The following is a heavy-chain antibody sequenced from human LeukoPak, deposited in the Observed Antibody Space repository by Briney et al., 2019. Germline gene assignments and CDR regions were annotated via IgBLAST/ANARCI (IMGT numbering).Heavy chain of an antibody. D-gene: IGHD6-13*01. V-gene: IGHV3-23*01. CDR3: AKKTGPYSSSCPDY. J-gene: IGHJ4*02. CDR1: GFTFSSCA. CDR2: ISVSGSNT. Sequence: GGSLRLSCAASGFTFSSCAMSWVRQAPGKGLEWVSDISVSGSNTYYADSAKGRFTISRDNFKNTLYLQMNSLRAEDTAVYYCAKKTGPYSSSCPDYWGQGTLVTVSS.